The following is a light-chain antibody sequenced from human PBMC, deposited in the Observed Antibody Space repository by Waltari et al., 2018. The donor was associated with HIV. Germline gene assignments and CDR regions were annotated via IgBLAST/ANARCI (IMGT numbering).Light chain of an antibody. V-gene: IGLV7-46*01. CDR1: TGAVTSGYH. CDR2: DTN. J-gene: IGLJ2*01. Sequence: QAVVTQEPPLTASSVGTVIPTSCPSTGAVTSGYHPYWFQQKAGQAPRTLIYDTNNKHSSTPARFSGSLLGGKAALTRSGAQPEDEADYFCLLSYAGARPVVFGGGTKLTVL. CDR3: LLSYAGARPVV.